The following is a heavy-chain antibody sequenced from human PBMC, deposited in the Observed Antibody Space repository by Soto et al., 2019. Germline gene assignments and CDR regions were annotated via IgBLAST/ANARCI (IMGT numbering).Heavy chain of an antibody. CDR2: MHYTGCS. CDR3: ARLGTIVRGVIPRPMDV. Sequence: SETLSLTCSFSGDSVTSNYLTWIRQSPEKGLEWIGYMHYTGCSHYNPSLKSRLTISVDTSKNQFTLKLTSVTVADTAVYYCARLGTIVRGVIPRPMDVWGQGTTVTVSS. D-gene: IGHD3-10*01. V-gene: IGHV4-59*02. CDR1: GDSVTSNY. J-gene: IGHJ6*02.